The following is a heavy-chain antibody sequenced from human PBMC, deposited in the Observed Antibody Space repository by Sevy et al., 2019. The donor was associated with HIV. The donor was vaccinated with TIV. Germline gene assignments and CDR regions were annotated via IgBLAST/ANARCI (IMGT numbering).Heavy chain of an antibody. CDR3: ARDTTAAGKGFMDV. CDR1: GGSISSYY. D-gene: IGHD6-13*01. V-gene: IGHV4-59*01. J-gene: IGHJ6*02. Sequence: SETLSLTCTVSGGSISSYYWSWIRQPPGKGLEWIGYIYYSGSTNYNPSLKSRVTISVDTSKNQFSLKLSSVTAADTAVYYCARDTTAAGKGFMDVWGLGTTVTVSS. CDR2: IYYSGST.